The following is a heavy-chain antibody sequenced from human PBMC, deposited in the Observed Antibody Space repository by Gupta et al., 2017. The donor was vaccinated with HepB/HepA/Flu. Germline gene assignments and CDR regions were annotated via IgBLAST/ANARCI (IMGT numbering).Heavy chain of an antibody. D-gene: IGHD2-15*01. J-gene: IGHJ6*02. CDR1: GFSFSNYW. CDR3: ARWWTVSTQDCGMDV. V-gene: IGHV3-7*01. Sequence: EVQLVESGGGLVQPGGSLRLSCAASGFSFSNYWMTWVRQAPGKGLEWVAIIMGDGSRKSYVDSVKGRFTISRDNAKRSMSLQMNGLRVEDTAVYYCARWWTVSTQDCGMDVWGQGTTVTVSS. CDR2: IMGDGSRK.